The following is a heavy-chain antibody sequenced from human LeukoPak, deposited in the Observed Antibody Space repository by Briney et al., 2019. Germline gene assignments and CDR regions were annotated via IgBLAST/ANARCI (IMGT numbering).Heavy chain of an antibody. D-gene: IGHD3-22*01. J-gene: IGHJ4*02. CDR2: ISGSGVNT. CDR1: GFTLSSYP. CDR3: AKGTYYEERSGYNGVFDC. V-gene: IGHV3-23*01. Sequence: PGGSLRLSCVASGFTLSSYPLSWVRQAPGKGLEWVSAISGSGVNTYYSDSVRGRFTISRDNSKNTLYLQMNSPEAEDTAVYFRAKGTYYEERSGYNGVFDCWGQGTLVTVSS.